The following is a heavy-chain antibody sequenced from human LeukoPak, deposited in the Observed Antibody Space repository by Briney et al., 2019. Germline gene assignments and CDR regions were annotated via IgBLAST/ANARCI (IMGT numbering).Heavy chain of an antibody. CDR3: AREYKSSSPLKGYYYYGMDV. J-gene: IGHJ6*02. Sequence: GGSLRLSCAASGFTFSTYSMNWVRQAPGKGLEWISYISPSSTIYYSDSVKGRFTISRDNAKNSLFPQMNSLRDEDTAVYYCAREYKSSSPLKGYYYYGMDVWGQGTTVTVSS. CDR1: GFTFSTYS. CDR2: ISPSSTI. D-gene: IGHD6-13*01. V-gene: IGHV3-48*02.